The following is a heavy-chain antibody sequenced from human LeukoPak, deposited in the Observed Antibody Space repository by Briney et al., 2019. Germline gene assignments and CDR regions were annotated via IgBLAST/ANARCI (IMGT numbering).Heavy chain of an antibody. D-gene: IGHD2-15*01. CDR1: GFTFSAYA. J-gene: IGHJ6*02. Sequence: PGGSLRLSCEASGFTFSAYAMTWVRQAPGKGPEWVSSISSSGSSISYADSVKGRFSISRDNAKTSLYLQMDSLRAEDTAVYYCARRQYCSGRNCYTNAMDVWGQGTTVTVSS. V-gene: IGHV3-21*01. CDR3: ARRQYCSGRNCYTNAMDV. CDR2: ISSSGSSI.